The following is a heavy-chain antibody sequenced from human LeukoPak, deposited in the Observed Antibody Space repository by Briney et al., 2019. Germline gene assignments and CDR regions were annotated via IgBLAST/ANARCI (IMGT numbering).Heavy chain of an antibody. D-gene: IGHD2-8*01. Sequence: PSETLSLTCTVSGGSISSYYWSWIRQPAGKGLEWIGRIYTSGSTNYNPSLKSRVTMSVDTSKNQFSLKLSSVTAADTAVYYCARGSYYCTNGVCHPYYFDYWGQGTLVTVSS. CDR2: IYTSGST. CDR3: ARGSYYCTNGVCHPYYFDY. V-gene: IGHV4-4*07. J-gene: IGHJ4*02. CDR1: GGSISSYY.